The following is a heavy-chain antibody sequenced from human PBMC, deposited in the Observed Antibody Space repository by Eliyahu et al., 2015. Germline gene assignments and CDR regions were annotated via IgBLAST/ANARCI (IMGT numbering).Heavy chain of an antibody. CDR3: VSSARRTVITFDY. D-gene: IGHD4-11*01. Sequence: EVQLVESGGGLVHSGXSXXLSCVXSXFSFSNYWMNWVRQAPGKGPEGVANIKQDGSEKNYVDSLEGRFTISRDNAKKSLYLQMNSLRVEDTAMYYCVSSARRTVITFDYWGQGTLVTVSS. CDR1: XFSFSNYW. J-gene: IGHJ4*02. CDR2: IKQDGSEK. V-gene: IGHV3-7*01.